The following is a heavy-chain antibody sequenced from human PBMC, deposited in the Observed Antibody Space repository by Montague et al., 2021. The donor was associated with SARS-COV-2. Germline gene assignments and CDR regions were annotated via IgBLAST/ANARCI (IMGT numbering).Heavy chain of an antibody. D-gene: IGHD3-9*01. J-gene: IGHJ4*02. V-gene: IGHV3-33*01. CDR2: IWYDGSNK. Sequence: SLRLSCAASGFTFSSYGMHWVRQAPGKGLEWVAVIWYDGSNKYYANSVKGRFTISRDNSKNTPYLQMNSLRAEDTAVYYCAREYDILTGYYFDYWGQGTLVTVSS. CDR3: AREYDILTGYYFDY. CDR1: GFTFSSYG.